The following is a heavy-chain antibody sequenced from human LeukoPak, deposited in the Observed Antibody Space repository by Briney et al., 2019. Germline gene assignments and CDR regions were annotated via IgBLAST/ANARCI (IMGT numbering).Heavy chain of an antibody. D-gene: IGHD3-16*01. CDR3: AKGLIPGNYVHYYYMDV. V-gene: IGHV3-33*06. J-gene: IGHJ6*03. CDR1: GFTFSSYG. CDR2: LWYDGSNK. Sequence: GGSLRLSCAASGFTFSSYGMHWVRQAPGKGLEWVAVLWYDGSNKYYADSVKGRFTICRDNSKNTLYLQMNSLRAEDTAVYYCAKGLIPGNYVHYYYMDVWGKGTTVTVSS.